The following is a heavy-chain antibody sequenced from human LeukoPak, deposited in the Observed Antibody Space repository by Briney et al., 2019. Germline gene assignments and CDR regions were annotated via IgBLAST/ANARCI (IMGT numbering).Heavy chain of an antibody. J-gene: IGHJ5*02. CDR1: GGAFSVYY. CDR3: ARGSRGGYSSSNRNQWELLENGWFDP. V-gene: IGHV4-34*01. Sequence: PSETLSLTCAVYGGAFSVYYWSWIRQPPGKGLEWIGEINHSGSTNYNPSLKSRVTISVDTSKNQFSLKLSSVTAADTAVYYCARGSRGGYSSSNRNQWELLENGWFDPGGQGTLVTVSS. D-gene: IGHD1-26*01. CDR2: INHSGST.